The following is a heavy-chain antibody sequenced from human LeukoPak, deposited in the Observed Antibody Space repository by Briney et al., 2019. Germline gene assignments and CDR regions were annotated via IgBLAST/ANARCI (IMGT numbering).Heavy chain of an antibody. CDR2: IYYSGST. D-gene: IGHD5-18*01. V-gene: IGHV4-39*01. CDR1: GGSISSTSYY. Sequence: SETLSLTCSVSGGSISSTSYYWGWIRQPPGKGLECIGSIYYSGSTYYNPSLRSRVTISVDTTKNQFSLKLSSVTAADTAVYYCARVDTADSFDYWGQGTLVTVSS. J-gene: IGHJ4*02. CDR3: ARVDTADSFDY.